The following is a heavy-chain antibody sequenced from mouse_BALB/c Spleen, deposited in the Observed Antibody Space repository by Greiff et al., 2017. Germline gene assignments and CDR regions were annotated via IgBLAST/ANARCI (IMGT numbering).Heavy chain of an antibody. D-gene: IGHD2-10*02. CDR2: ISSGSSTI. V-gene: IGHV5-17*02. Sequence: EVQRVESGGGLVQPGGSRKLSCAASGFTFSSFGMHWVRQAPEKGLEWVAYISSGSSTIYYADTVKGRFTISRDNPKNTLFLQMTSLRSEDTAMYYCARQRYGNHYWYFDVWGAGTTVTVSS. CDR3: ARQRYGNHYWYFDV. CDR1: GFTFSSFG. J-gene: IGHJ1*01.